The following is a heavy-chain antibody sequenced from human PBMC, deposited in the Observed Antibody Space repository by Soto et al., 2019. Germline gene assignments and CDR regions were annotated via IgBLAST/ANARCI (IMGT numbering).Heavy chain of an antibody. CDR1: GFTFSRYA. V-gene: IGHV3-30*03. CDR2: ISYDGRNE. J-gene: IGHJ6*02. Sequence: QVKLVESGGGVVQPGRSLRLSCVASGFTFSRYAMDWVRQAPGKGLKWVAIISYDGRNEYYADSVKGRFTISRDNSKHPLYLQMHSLRPEATAVYYCPHGRGVWRHYGMVVWGQGTPVTFSS. CDR3: PHGRGVWRHYGMVV. D-gene: IGHD2-15*01.